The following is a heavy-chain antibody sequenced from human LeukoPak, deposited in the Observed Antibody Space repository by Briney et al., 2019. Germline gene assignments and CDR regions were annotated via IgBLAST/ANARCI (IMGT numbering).Heavy chain of an antibody. CDR1: GASISGSGYY. Sequence: SETLSLTCTVSGASISGSGYYWGWIRQPPGKGLEWIGSIYSSGSTYYNASLQSRVTISIETSKNQISLRLNSVTAADTAVYYCQGGQYEPGHAFDIWGQGTMVTVSS. CDR2: IYSSGST. J-gene: IGHJ3*02. V-gene: IGHV4-39*03. D-gene: IGHD1-14*01. CDR3: QGGQYEPGHAFDI.